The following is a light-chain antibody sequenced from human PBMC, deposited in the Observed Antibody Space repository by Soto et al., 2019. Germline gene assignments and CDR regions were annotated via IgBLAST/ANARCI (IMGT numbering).Light chain of an antibody. Sequence: EIVMTQSPATLSVSPGERATLSCRASQSVGDNLAWYQQKPGQAPRLVIRGASKRATGLPDRFSASGSGTEFTLTISRLQSEDVAVYYCQRYDDWPQTFGRGTKVDI. J-gene: IGKJ1*01. V-gene: IGKV3-15*01. CDR1: QSVGDN. CDR2: GAS. CDR3: QRYDDWPQT.